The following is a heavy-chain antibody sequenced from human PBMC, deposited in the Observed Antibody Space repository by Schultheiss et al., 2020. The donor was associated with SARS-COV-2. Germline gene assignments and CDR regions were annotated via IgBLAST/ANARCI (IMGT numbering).Heavy chain of an antibody. CDR2: ISGSGGST. Sequence: GESLKISCAASGFTFSSYAMSWVRQAPGKGLEWVSAISGSGGSTYYADSVKDRFTISRDNSKNTLYLQMNSLRAEDTAVYYCAIHYYGSGSYYNFDYWGQGTLVTVSS. V-gene: IGHV3-23*01. D-gene: IGHD3-10*01. CDR3: AIHYYGSGSYYNFDY. CDR1: GFTFSSYA. J-gene: IGHJ4*02.